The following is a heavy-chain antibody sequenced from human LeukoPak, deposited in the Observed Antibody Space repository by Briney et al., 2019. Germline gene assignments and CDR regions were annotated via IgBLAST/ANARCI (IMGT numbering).Heavy chain of an antibody. Sequence: GGSLRLSCAASGFTVSSDYMNWVRQAPGKGLEWVSVIYGGGNIYYADSVKGRFTISRDNSKNTLYLQMNSLRAEDTAVYYCAKARSRVVPAAADYWGQGTLVTVSS. D-gene: IGHD2-2*01. CDR3: AKARSRVVPAAADY. CDR2: IYGGGNI. J-gene: IGHJ4*02. CDR1: GFTVSSDY. V-gene: IGHV3-53*05.